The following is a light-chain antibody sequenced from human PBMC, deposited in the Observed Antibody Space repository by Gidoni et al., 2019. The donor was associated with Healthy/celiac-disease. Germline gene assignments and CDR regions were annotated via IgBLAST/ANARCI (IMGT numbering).Light chain of an antibody. J-gene: IGKJ2*01. CDR3: QQSYSTPMYT. Sequence: DIQLTQSPSSLSASVGDRVTITCRASQSISSYFNWYQQKPGKAPKLLIYAAYSLQSGVQSRFSGSESGTDFTLTISSLQPEDFATYYCQQSYSTPMYTFGQGTKLEIK. V-gene: IGKV1-39*01. CDR1: QSISSY. CDR2: AAY.